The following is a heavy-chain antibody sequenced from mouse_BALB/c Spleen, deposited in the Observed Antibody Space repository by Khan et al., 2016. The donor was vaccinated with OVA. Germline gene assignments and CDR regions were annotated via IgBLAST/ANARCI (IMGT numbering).Heavy chain of an antibody. CDR3: ARTYYRYDGYYAMDY. D-gene: IGHD2-14*01. CDR1: GFSLSRYN. Sequence: QVQLKQSGPGLVAPSQSLSITCTVSGFSLSRYNIHWVRQPPGKGLEWLGMIWGGGGTDYNSTLKSRLIIRKDNSKSQVLLKMNSLQTDDTAMYYCARTYYRYDGYYAMDYWGQGTSVTVPS. V-gene: IGHV2-6-4*01. J-gene: IGHJ4*01. CDR2: IWGGGGT.